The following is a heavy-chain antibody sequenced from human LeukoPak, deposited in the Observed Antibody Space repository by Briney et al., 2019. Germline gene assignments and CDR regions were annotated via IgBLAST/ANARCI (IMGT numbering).Heavy chain of an antibody. CDR2: IYYSGSS. Sequence: SETLSLTCTVSGGSISSSSYFWGWIRQPPGKGLEWIGTIYYSGSSYYNPSLKSRVTISVDTSKNQLSLQLSSVTAADTAVYYCARSSSSPGDDYWGQGTLVTVSS. D-gene: IGHD6-6*01. J-gene: IGHJ4*02. CDR1: GGSISSSSYF. CDR3: ARSSSSPGDDY. V-gene: IGHV4-39*01.